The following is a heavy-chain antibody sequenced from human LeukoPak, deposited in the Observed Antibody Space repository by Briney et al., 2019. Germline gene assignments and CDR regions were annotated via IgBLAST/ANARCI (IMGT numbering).Heavy chain of an antibody. D-gene: IGHD1-26*01. CDR2: IYDIGAT. J-gene: IGHJ6*02. Sequence: GGSLRLSCAASGFTVSANYMAWVRQTPEKGLEWVSVIYDIGATYYADSVKGRFTISRDNSKNTVYLQMNSLRVDDTAVYYCARVCGTYPCYYGMDVWGQGATVTVSS. CDR3: ARVCGTYPCYYGMDV. V-gene: IGHV3-66*01. CDR1: GFTVSANY.